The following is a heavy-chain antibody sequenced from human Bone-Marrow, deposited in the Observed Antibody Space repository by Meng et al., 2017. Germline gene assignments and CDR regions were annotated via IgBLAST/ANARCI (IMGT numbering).Heavy chain of an antibody. CDR3: ARARSAWFNDAFDI. CDR2: IYPSDADT. D-gene: IGHD6-19*01. CDR1: GYTFTSYC. Sequence: GESLKISCKGSGYTFTSYCIGWVRQIPGKGLEWMGIIYPSDADTRYNPYLQGYVTITADKSISTDYLQWSSLKASDAAVYYCARARSAWFNDAFDIWGQGTMVTVSS. J-gene: IGHJ3*02. V-gene: IGHV5-51*01.